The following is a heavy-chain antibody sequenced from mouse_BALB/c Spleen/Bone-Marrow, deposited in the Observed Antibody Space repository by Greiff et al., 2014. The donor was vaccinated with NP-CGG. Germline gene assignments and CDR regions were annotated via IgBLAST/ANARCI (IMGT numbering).Heavy chain of an antibody. CDR3: ASMITTAWFAY. CDR1: GFSLTSYG. D-gene: IGHD2-4*01. J-gene: IGHJ3*01. Sequence: VHLVESGPGLVAPSQSLSITCTVSGFSLTSYGVHWVRQPPGKGLEWLGVIWAGGSTNYNSALMSRLSISKDNSKSRVFLKMNSLQTDDTAMYYCASMITTAWFAYWGQGTLVTVSA. V-gene: IGHV2-9*02. CDR2: IWAGGST.